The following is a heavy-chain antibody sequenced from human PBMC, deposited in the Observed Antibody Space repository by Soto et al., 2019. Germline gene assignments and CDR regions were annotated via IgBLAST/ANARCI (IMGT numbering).Heavy chain of an antibody. V-gene: IGHV3-73*01. CDR2: IRSKGHNYAT. CDR1: GFAFSGSA. J-gene: IGHJ4*02. D-gene: IGHD6-19*01. Sequence: QPGGSLRLSCAASGFAFSGSAMYWVRQASGKGPEWVGRIRSKGHNYATEYAASVKGRFTISRDDSKNTLYLQMNSLRAEDTAVYYCAKDHVDSSGWSSDYWGQGTLVTVSS. CDR3: AKDHVDSSGWSSDY.